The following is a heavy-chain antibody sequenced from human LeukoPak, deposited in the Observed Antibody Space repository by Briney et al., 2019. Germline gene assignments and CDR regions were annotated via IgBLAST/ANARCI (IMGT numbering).Heavy chain of an antibody. CDR2: IYYSGST. V-gene: IGHV4-59*01. J-gene: IGHJ6*03. CDR1: GGSISSYY. D-gene: IGHD3-10*01. CDR3: ARGLYGSGSYDGGSYYYYMDV. Sequence: SETLSLTCTVSGGSISSYYWSWIRQPPGKGLEWIGYIYYSGSTNYNPSLKSRVTISVDTSKNQFSLKLSSVTAADTAVYYCARGLYGSGSYDGGSYYYYMDVWGKGTTVTVSS.